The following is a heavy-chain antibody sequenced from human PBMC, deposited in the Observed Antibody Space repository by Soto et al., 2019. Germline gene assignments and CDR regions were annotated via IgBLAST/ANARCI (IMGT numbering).Heavy chain of an antibody. J-gene: IGHJ6*02. V-gene: IGHV1-69*12. Sequence: QVQLEQSGAEVKKPGSSVKVSCKASGGTFRNSAISWVRQAPGQGLEWMGGIMPIFRTPDYAQKFQGRVTITADESTSTAYMELSGMRSADTAVYFCARDNARPQLGGNYYYMLDVWGHGTTVTVSS. CDR3: ARDNARPQLGGNYYYMLDV. CDR2: IMPIFRTP. D-gene: IGHD3-3*02. CDR1: GGTFRNSA.